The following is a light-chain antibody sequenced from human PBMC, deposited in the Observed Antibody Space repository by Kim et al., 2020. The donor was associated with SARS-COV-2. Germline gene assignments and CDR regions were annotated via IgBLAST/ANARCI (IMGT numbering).Light chain of an antibody. Sequence: IVMTQSPDTLSVSPGDRVILSCRASQSIEHFLAWYHQSHGQPPRLLIYDASSRATGIPARFSGSGFGTDFTLTIISLQSEDVGVYYCQHYFKWPPWTFGRGTKVDIK. CDR2: DAS. J-gene: IGKJ1*01. CDR1: QSIEHF. V-gene: IGKV3-15*01. CDR3: QHYFKWPPWT.